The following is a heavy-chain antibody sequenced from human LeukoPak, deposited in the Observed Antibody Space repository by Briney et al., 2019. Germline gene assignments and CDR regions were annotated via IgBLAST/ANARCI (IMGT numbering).Heavy chain of an antibody. V-gene: IGHV3-9*01. CDR2: ISWNSGSI. J-gene: IGHJ4*02. Sequence: GRSLRLSCAASGFTFDDYAMHWVRQAPGKGLEWVSGISWNSGSIGYADSVKGRFTISRDNAKNSLYLQMNSLRAEDTALYYCAKGPRWDITMVQGPVDYWGQGTLVTVSS. D-gene: IGHD3-10*01. CDR1: GFTFDDYA. CDR3: AKGPRWDITMVQGPVDY.